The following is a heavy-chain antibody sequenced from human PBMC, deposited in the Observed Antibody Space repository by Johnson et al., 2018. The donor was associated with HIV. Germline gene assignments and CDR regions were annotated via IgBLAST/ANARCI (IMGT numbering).Heavy chain of an antibody. D-gene: IGHD5-24*01. J-gene: IGHJ3*02. CDR2: ISYDGSKK. V-gene: IGHV3-30*03. CDR3: ARACRDGYTCDVFDI. Sequence: QVHLVESGGGVVQPGRSLRLSCAASEFTFSAFGMHWVRQAPGKGLEWVAVISYDGSKKYYADSVKGRFTISRDNSKNSLYLQLNSLRAEDTAVYYCARACRDGYTCDVFDIWGQGTMVTVSS. CDR1: EFTFSAFG.